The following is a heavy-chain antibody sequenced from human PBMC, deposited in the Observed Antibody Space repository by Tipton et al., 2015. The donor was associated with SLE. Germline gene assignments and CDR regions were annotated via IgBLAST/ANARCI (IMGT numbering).Heavy chain of an antibody. D-gene: IGHD3-10*01. CDR2: AYYNGNT. J-gene: IGHJ4*02. V-gene: IGHV4-59*11. Sequence: TLSLACTVSIGSMRGHYWSWLRQPPGKGLEWIGYAYYNGNTNYNPSLKSRVTISVDLSQEQFSLKLSSVTAADTAVYYCARFGSGTYAYHFDTWGQGTLVSVSS. CDR1: IGSMRGHY. CDR3: ARFGSGTYAYHFDT.